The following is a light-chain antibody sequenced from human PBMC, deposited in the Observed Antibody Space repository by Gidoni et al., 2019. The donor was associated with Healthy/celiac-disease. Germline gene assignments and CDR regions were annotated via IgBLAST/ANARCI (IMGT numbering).Light chain of an antibody. CDR2: CAS. CDR3: QQSLT. V-gene: IGKV3-20*01. Sequence: IMLTQSPGTLSLSTGARATLSSRPSQSVSSRYLAWYQQKPGQAPRLLFYCASSRATGIPDRFSGSGSGTDFTLTISRLEPEDFAVYYCQQSLTFGQGTKVEIK. CDR1: QSVSSRY. J-gene: IGKJ1*01.